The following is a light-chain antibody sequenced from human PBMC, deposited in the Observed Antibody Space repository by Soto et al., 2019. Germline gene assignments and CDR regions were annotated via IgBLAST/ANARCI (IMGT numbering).Light chain of an antibody. J-gene: IGLJ1*01. CDR3: SSYTSSSTLYV. CDR2: EVS. CDR1: SSDVGGYNY. Sequence: QSALTQPASVSGSPGQPITISCTGTSSDVGGYNYVSWYQQHPVKAPKLIICEVSNRPSGVSNRFSGSKSGNTASLTISGLQAEDEADYYCSSYTSSSTLYVFGTGTKLTVL. V-gene: IGLV2-14*01.